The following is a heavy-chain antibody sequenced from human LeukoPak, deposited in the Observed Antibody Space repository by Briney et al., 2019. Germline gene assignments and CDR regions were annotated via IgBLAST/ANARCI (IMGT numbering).Heavy chain of an antibody. CDR1: GFTFSSYG. CDR3: AKAIVGATTPPRLDY. V-gene: IGHV3-30*18. Sequence: GGSLRLPCAASGFTFSSYGMHWVRQAPGKGLEWVAVISYDGSNKYYADSVKGRFTISRDNSKNTLYLQMSSLRAEDTAVYYCAKAIVGATTPPRLDYWGQGTLVTVSS. D-gene: IGHD1-26*01. J-gene: IGHJ4*02. CDR2: ISYDGSNK.